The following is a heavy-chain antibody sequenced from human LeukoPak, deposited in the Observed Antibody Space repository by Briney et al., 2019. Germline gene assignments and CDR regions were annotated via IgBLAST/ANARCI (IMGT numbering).Heavy chain of an antibody. CDR3: ARGVYTGLLWFGELTY. D-gene: IGHD3-10*01. J-gene: IGHJ4*02. CDR2: IYYSGST. Sequence: SETLSLTCTVSGGSISSYYWSWIRQPPGKGLEWIGYIYYSGSTNYNPSLKSRVTISVDTSKNQFSLKLSSVTAADTAVYYCARGVYTGLLWFGELTYWGQGTLVTVSS. V-gene: IGHV4-59*01. CDR1: GGSISSYY.